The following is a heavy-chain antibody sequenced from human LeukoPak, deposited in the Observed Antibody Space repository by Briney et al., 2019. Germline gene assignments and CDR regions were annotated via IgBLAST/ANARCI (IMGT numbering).Heavy chain of an antibody. D-gene: IGHD5-12*01. Sequence: GGSLRLSCAASGFTFDDYAMHWVRQAPGKGLEWVSGISWNSGSIGYADSVKGRFTISRDNAKNSLYLQMNSLRAEDTALYYCAKARGHYYYYYYMDVWGKGTTVTISS. CDR3: AKARGHYYYYYYMDV. V-gene: IGHV3-9*01. CDR1: GFTFDDYA. J-gene: IGHJ6*03. CDR2: ISWNSGSI.